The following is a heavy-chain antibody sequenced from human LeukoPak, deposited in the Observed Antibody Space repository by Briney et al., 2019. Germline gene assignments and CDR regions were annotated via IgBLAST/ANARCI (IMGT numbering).Heavy chain of an antibody. J-gene: IGHJ6*03. CDR2: IKQDGSEK. Sequence: GGSLRLSCAASGFTFSSFWMSWVRQAPGKGLEWVANIKQDGSEKYYVDSVKGRFTISRDNAKNSLYLQMNSLRAEDTAVYYCAREGSLVYYYGSGSYSNYYYYYYYMDVWGKGTTVTVSS. CDR3: AREGSLVYYYGSGSYSNYYYYYYYMDV. CDR1: GFTFSSFW. D-gene: IGHD3-10*01. V-gene: IGHV3-7*01.